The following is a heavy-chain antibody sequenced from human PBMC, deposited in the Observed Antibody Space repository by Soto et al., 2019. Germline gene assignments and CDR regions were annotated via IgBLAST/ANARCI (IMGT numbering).Heavy chain of an antibody. J-gene: IGHJ5*02. Sequence: QVQLQESGPGLVKPSETLSLTCTVSGGSVSSGSYYWSWIRQPPGKGLEWIGYIYYSGSTNYNPSLKSRVTISVDTSKNQCSLKLSSVTAADTAVYYCARVHAGSWFDPWGQGTLVTVSS. D-gene: IGHD3-10*01. V-gene: IGHV4-61*01. CDR3: ARVHAGSWFDP. CDR2: IYYSGST. CDR1: GGSVSSGSYY.